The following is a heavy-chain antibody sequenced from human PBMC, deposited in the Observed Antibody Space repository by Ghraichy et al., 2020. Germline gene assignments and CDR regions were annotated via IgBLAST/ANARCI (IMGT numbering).Heavy chain of an antibody. CDR2: ISYSGST. CDR3: ARHPSTAWYGRTYFDF. CDR1: GVSISNYY. V-gene: IGHV4-59*08. D-gene: IGHD6-13*01. Sequence: SETLSLTCTVSGVSISNYYWSWIRQPPGKRLEWIGYISYSGSTSYSPSLKSRLTISLDSSRNQFSLKLSSMTAPDTAIYYCARHPSTAWYGRTYFDFWGQGISVIVS. J-gene: IGHJ4*02.